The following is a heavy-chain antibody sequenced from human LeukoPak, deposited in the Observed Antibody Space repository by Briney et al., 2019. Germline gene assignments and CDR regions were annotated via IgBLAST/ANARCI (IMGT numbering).Heavy chain of an antibody. J-gene: IGHJ4*02. D-gene: IGHD3-9*01. CDR1: GFTFSNYA. CDR3: AREVGGYDILTGYYYFDY. V-gene: IGHV3-30*04. Sequence: GGSLRLSCVVSGFTFSNYAMHWVRQAPGQAPGKGLEWVAVMSYDGSHEYYADSVKGRFTISRDNPKSTLYLQMNSLRPEDTAVYYCAREVGGYDILTGYYYFDYWGQGTLVTVSS. CDR2: MSYDGSHE.